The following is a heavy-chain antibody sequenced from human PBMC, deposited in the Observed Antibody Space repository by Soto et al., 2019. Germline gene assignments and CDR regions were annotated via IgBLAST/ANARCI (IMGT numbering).Heavy chain of an antibody. CDR2: IYYSGST. CDR3: ARRGSSWLRFDY. Sequence: SETLSLTCTVSGGSISSYYWSWIRQPPGKGLEWIGYIYYSGSTNYNPSLKSRVTISVDTSKNQFSLKLSSVTAADTAVYYCARRGSSWLRFDYWGQGTLVTVSS. CDR1: GGSISSYY. J-gene: IGHJ4*02. V-gene: IGHV4-59*08. D-gene: IGHD6-13*01.